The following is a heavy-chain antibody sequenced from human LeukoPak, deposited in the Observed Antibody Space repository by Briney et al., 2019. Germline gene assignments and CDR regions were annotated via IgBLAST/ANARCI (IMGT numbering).Heavy chain of an antibody. CDR3: AREDLDYGDPVD. V-gene: IGHV3-48*04. CDR2: ISSSSSNI. CDR1: GVTFSSYS. J-gene: IGHJ4*02. Sequence: GGSLRLSCAASGVTFSSYSMNWVRQAPGKGLEGVSYISSSSSNIYYADSVKGRFTSSRDNAKTSLYLQINSLRAEDTAVYYCAREDLDYGDPVDWGQGTLVTVPS. D-gene: IGHD4-17*01.